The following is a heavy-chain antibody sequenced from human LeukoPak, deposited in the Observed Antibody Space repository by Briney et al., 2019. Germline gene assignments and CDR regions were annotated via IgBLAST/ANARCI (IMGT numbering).Heavy chain of an antibody. J-gene: IGHJ4*02. CDR2: IYPGDSDT. CDR3: ARSPHMVRGVFDY. V-gene: IGHV5-51*01. D-gene: IGHD3-10*01. Sequence: GASLQISCKGSGSIFTSYWSGWVRPLPGKGLEWMGIIYPGDSDTRYSPSFQGQVTISADKSISTAYLQWSSLKASYTAMYYCARSPHMVRGVFDYWGQGTLVTVSS. CDR1: GSIFTSYW.